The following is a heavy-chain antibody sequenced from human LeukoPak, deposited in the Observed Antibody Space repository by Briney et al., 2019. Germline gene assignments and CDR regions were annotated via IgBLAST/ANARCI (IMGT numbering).Heavy chain of an antibody. CDR3: AKAPVTTCSGAYCYPFDY. D-gene: IGHD2-15*01. CDR2: ISVSGNT. V-gene: IGHV3-23*01. CDR1: GFTLSSYA. Sequence: GGSLGLSCAASGFTLSSYAMSWVRQGPGKGLEWVSAISVSGNTYHADSVKGRFTISRDSYKNTQYLQMNSLRAEDAAVYYCAKAPVTTCSGAYCYPFDYWGQGTLVTVSS. J-gene: IGHJ4*02.